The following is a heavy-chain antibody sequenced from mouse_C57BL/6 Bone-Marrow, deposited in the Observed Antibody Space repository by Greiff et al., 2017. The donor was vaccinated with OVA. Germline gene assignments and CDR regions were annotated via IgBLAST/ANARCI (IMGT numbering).Heavy chain of an antibody. CDR2: IDPEDGET. CDR3: ARDGYYVDY. D-gene: IGHD2-3*01. V-gene: IGHV14-2*01. J-gene: IGHJ2*01. Sequence: EVKLKQSGAELVKPGASVKLSCTASGFNIKDYYMHWVKQRTEQGLEWIGRIDPEDGETIYAPKFQGKATITADTSSNTAYLQLSSLTSEDTAVYYCARDGYYVDYWGQGTTLTVSS. CDR1: GFNIKDYY.